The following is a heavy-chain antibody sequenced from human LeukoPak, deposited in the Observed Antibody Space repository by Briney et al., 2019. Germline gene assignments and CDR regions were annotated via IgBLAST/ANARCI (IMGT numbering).Heavy chain of an antibody. CDR3: ARDHMAYSSSSPTENFDY. Sequence: PGGSLRLSCAASGLTFSSYEMNWVRQAPGKGLEWVSYISGSSSTIYYADSVKGRFTISRDNAKNSLYLQMNSLRAEDTAVYYCARDHMAYSSSSPTENFDYWGQGTLVTVSS. J-gene: IGHJ4*02. CDR2: ISGSSSTI. V-gene: IGHV3-48*03. D-gene: IGHD6-13*01. CDR1: GLTFSSYE.